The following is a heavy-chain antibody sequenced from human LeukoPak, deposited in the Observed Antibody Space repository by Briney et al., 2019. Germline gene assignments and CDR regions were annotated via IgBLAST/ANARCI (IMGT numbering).Heavy chain of an antibody. CDR2: ISYSGST. CDR1: GGSISSGNYN. J-gene: IGHJ5*02. V-gene: IGHV4-39*02. CDR3: ARTPGIVVGGWFDV. D-gene: IGHD2-2*01. Sequence: PSETLSLTCTVSGGSISSGNYNWGWIRQPPGKGLEWIGSISYSGSTYYNPSLKSRVTISGDTPKNHFSLKLSSVTAADTAVYYCARTPGIVVGGWFDVWGQGTLVTVSS.